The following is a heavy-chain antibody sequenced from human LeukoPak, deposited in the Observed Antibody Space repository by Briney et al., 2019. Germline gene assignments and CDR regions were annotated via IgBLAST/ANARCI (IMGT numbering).Heavy chain of an antibody. J-gene: IGHJ6*03. CDR3: AKGGGGFDDYYYYMDV. Sequence: GGSLRLSCAASGFTFDDYAMHWVRQAPGKGLEWVSGISWNSGSIGYADSVKGRFTISRDNAKNSLYLQMNSLRAEDTALYYCAKGGGGFDDYYYYMDVWGKGTTVTVSS. CDR2: ISWNSGSI. V-gene: IGHV3-9*01. D-gene: IGHD3-16*01. CDR1: GFTFDDYA.